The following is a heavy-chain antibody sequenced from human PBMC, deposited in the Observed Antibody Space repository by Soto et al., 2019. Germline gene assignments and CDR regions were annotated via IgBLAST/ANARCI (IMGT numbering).Heavy chain of an antibody. D-gene: IGHD6-6*01. CDR1: GASFSGYY. J-gene: IGHJ4*02. V-gene: IGHV4-34*01. CDR3: ARGHSTSGYDS. Sequence: SETLSLTCSVYGASFSGYYWSWIRQSPGKGLEWIGEIHHSGSTHYNPSLKSRLTFSIDESQSQFYMMLTSVTAADTALYFCARGHSTSGYDSWGQGSLVTVS. CDR2: IHHSGST.